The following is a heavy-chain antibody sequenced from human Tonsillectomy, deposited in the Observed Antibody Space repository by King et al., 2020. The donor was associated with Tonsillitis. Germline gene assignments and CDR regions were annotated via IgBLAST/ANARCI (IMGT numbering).Heavy chain of an antibody. CDR1: GFTFSNYA. CDR3: AKDQGQWLVSTAFDY. Sequence: VQLVESGGGLVQPGGSLRLSCTASGFTFSNYAMTWVRQAPGKGLEWVSSISGNGDTTNYADSVKGRFTISRDNSNNTLYLQMSSLRVEDTALYYCAKDQGQWLVSTAFDYWGQGTLVTVSS. D-gene: IGHD6-19*01. V-gene: IGHV3-23*04. CDR2: ISGNGDTT. J-gene: IGHJ4*02.